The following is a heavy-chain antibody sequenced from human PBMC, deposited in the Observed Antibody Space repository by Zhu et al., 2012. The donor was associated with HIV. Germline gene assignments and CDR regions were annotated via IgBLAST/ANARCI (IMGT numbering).Heavy chain of an antibody. CDR1: GYSISSGYY. D-gene: IGHD2-15*01. Sequence: QVQLQESGPGLVKPSETLSLTCAVSGYSISSGYYWGWIRQPPGKGLEWIGSIYHSGSTYYNPSLKSRVTISVDTSKNQFSLKLSSVTAADTAVYYCARNKSLEDIVVVVAATPSNWFDPGPGNPGHRLL. J-gene: IGHJ5*02. CDR3: ARNKSLEDIVVVVAATPSNWFDP. V-gene: IGHV4-38-2*01. CDR2: IYHSGST.